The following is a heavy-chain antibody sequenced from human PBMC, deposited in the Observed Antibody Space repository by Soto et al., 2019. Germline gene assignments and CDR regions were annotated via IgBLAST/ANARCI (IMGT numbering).Heavy chain of an antibody. Sequence: QVQLVQSGAEVKKPGASVKVSCKASGYTFTSYDINWVRQATGQGLEWMGWMNANSGNTGYAQKFQGRVTMTTNTSIRTAYMELRSLRSEGTAVYYCARCLYGDNVDYWGQGTLVTVSS. CDR3: ARCLYGDNVDY. V-gene: IGHV1-8*01. CDR2: MNANSGNT. CDR1: GYTFTSYD. J-gene: IGHJ4*02. D-gene: IGHD4-17*01.